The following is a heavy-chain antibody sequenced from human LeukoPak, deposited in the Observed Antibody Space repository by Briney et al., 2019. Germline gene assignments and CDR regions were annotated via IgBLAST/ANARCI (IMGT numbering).Heavy chain of an antibody. CDR3: AKPLYMTTVPRGGFDS. CDR1: GFTFNNYA. V-gene: IGHV3-23*01. D-gene: IGHD4-17*01. J-gene: IGHJ4*02. Sequence: GGSLRLSCAASGFTFNNYAMSWVRQPPGKGLEWDSAVNGDGDSTYYADSVKGRFTVSRDNSKNTLSLQMNSLRAEDTAIYYCAKPLYMTTVPRGGFDSWGQGALVTVSS. CDR2: VNGDGDST.